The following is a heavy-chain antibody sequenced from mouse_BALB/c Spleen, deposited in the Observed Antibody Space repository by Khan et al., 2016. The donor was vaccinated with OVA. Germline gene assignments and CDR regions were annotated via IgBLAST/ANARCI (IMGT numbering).Heavy chain of an antibody. CDR1: GYTFTTAG. V-gene: IGHV9-4*02. D-gene: IGHD2-5*01. CDR2: INTHSGVP. CDR3: ARGGAAYYRNYGGAIEY. Sequence: QIQLVQSGPELKKPGETVRISCKASGYTFTTAGIQWVQKMPGKGLKWIGWINTHSGVPKYAEDFKGRFAFSLEISVSAAYLQITNLKNEDTATYFCARGGAAYYRNYGGAIEYWGQGTSVTVSS. J-gene: IGHJ4*01.